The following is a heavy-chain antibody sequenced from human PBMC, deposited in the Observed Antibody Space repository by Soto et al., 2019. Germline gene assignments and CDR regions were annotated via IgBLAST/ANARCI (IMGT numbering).Heavy chain of an antibody. CDR2: IHPNSGGT. Sequence: ASVKVSCKPSGYTFTGYYMPWVRQAPGQGLEWMGWIHPNSGGTNYAQKFRGRVTMTRDKSISTAYMELSRLRSDDTAVYYCARDIAVAGTNWFVPWGQGTLVTVSS. J-gene: IGHJ5*02. CDR1: GYTFTGYY. V-gene: IGHV1-2*02. D-gene: IGHD6-19*01. CDR3: ARDIAVAGTNWFVP.